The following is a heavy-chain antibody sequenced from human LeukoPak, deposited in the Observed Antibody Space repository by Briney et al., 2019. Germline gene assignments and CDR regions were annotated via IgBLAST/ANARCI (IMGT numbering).Heavy chain of an antibody. CDR2: IGTAGDT. V-gene: IGHV3-13*01. CDR1: GFTFSSYD. Sequence: GGSLRLSCAASGFTFSSYDTHWVRQATGKGLEWVSAIGTAGDTYYPGSVKGRFTISRENAKNSLYLQMNSLRAGDTAVYYCARAGSGWYDFDYWGQGTLVTVSS. J-gene: IGHJ4*02. D-gene: IGHD6-19*01. CDR3: ARAGSGWYDFDY.